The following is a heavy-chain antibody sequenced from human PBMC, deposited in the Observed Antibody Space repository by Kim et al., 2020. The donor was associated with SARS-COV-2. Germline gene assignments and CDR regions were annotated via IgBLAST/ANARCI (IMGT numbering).Heavy chain of an antibody. CDR3: ARDTISGDSGYDTYYYYYYGMDV. CDR1: GGSVSSGSYY. D-gene: IGHD5-12*01. CDR2: IYYSGST. Sequence: SETLSLTCTVSGGSVSSGSYYWSWIRQPPGKGLEWIGYIYYSGSTNYNPSLKSRVTISVDTSKNQFSLKLSSVTAADTAVYYCARDTISGDSGYDTYYYYYYGMDVWGQGTTVTVSS. J-gene: IGHJ6*02. V-gene: IGHV4-61*01.